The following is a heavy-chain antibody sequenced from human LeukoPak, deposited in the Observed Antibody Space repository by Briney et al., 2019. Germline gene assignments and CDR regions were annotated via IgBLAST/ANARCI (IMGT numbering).Heavy chain of an antibody. J-gene: IGHJ6*03. CDR1: GFTFSSYW. CDR3: ARDHTLGSSWGPYYMDV. D-gene: IGHD6-13*01. Sequence: PGGSLRLSCAASGFTFSSYWMSWVRQAPGKGLEWVANIKQDGSEKYYVDSVKGRFTISRDNAKNSLYLQMNSLRAEDTAVYYCARDHTLGSSWGPYYMDVWGKGTTVTVSS. CDR2: IKQDGSEK. V-gene: IGHV3-7*01.